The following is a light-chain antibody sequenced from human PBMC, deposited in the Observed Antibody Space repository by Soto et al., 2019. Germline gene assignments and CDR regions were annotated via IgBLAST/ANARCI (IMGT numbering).Light chain of an antibody. V-gene: IGKV3-20*01. CDR3: QPYATSGT. J-gene: IGKJ1*01. Sequence: ENAKLTSGASQSVSNNYLAWYQQKPGQAPRLLIYGASNRATGIPDRFSGSGSGTDFTLTITRLEPEAFAVYYCQPYATSGTVGQGTKVDIK. CDR1: QSVSNNY. CDR2: GAS.